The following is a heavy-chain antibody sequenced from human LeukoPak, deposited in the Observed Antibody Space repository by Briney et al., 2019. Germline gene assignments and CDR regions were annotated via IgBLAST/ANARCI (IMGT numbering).Heavy chain of an antibody. CDR1: GFTFTSSA. D-gene: IGHD2-2*02. CDR3: AAADPYCSSTSCYSRTDAFDI. Sequence: ASVKVSCKASGFTFTSSAMQWVRQARGQRLEWIGWIVVGSGNTNYAQKFQERVTITRDMSTSTAYMELSSLRSEDTAVYYCAAADPYCSSTSCYSRTDAFDIWGQGTMVTVSS. J-gene: IGHJ3*02. CDR2: IVVGSGNT. V-gene: IGHV1-58*02.